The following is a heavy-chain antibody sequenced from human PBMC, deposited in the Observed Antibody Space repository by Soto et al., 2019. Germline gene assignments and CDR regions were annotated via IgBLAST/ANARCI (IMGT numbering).Heavy chain of an antibody. Sequence: QVQLVESGGGVVQPGRSLRLSCAASGFNFNNYNLHWVRQAPGKGLEWVAVVSYEGNNKYYGDSVKGRFTISKNESKTTVYLPLTNRRREDTPKYSRASAGSTSFQPYSCHYYGMAVWGLGTTVTGSS. CDR3: ASAGSTSFQPYSCHYYGMAV. CDR1: GFNFNNYN. CDR2: VSYEGNNK. D-gene: IGHD2-2*01. V-gene: IGHV3-30*14. J-gene: IGHJ6*02.